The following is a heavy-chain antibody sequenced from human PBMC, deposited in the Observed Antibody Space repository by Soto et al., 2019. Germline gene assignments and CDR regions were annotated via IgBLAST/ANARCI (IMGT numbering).Heavy chain of an antibody. J-gene: IGHJ3*01. CDR3: VRDLPNRRAFDF. CDR1: GFMLSSFT. Sequence: VGSLRLSCATSGFMLSSFTMNCVRQAPGKGLEWLAQITTASTTFYPDSIRGRFTASRDDADNLVYLEMDNLRAEDSGTYYCVRDLPNRRAFDFWGQGTVVTVSS. CDR2: ITTASTT. V-gene: IGHV3-48*03.